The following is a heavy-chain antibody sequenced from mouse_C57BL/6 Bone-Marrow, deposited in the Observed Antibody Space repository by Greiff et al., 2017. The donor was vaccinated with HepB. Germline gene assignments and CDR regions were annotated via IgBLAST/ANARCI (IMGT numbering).Heavy chain of an antibody. CDR2: IDPSDSYT. Sequence: VQLQQPGAELVKPGASVKLSCKASGYTFTSYWMQWVKQRPGQGLEWIGEIDPSDSYTNYNQKFKGKATFTVDTSSSTAYMQLSSLTSEDSAVYYCARGATVVAFYWYFDVWGTGTTVTVSS. V-gene: IGHV1-50*01. J-gene: IGHJ1*03. CDR3: ARGATVVAFYWYFDV. CDR1: GYTFTSYW. D-gene: IGHD1-1*01.